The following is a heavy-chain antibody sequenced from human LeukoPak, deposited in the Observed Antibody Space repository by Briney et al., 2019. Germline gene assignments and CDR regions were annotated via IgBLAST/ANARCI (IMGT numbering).Heavy chain of an antibody. CDR1: GYTFTSYD. D-gene: IGHD4-23*01. Sequence: ASVKVSCKASGYTFTSYDINWVRRATGQGLEWMGWMSPNSDNTGYAQKFQGRVTFTRDTSISAAYMELRSLTSEDTAVNYCARDYGGSSGWFDPWGQGTLVTVSS. CDR3: ARDYGGSSGWFDP. CDR2: MSPNSDNT. J-gene: IGHJ5*02. V-gene: IGHV1-8*01.